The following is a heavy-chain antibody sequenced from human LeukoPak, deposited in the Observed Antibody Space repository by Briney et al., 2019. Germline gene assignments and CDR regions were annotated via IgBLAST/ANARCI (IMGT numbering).Heavy chain of an antibody. CDR3: AAYYYDSSGAFDY. Sequence: SVKVSCKASGGTFSSYAISWVRQAPGQGLEWMGGIIPIFGTANYAQKFQGRVTITTDESTSTAYMELSSLRSEDTAVYCCAAYYYDSSGAFDYWGQGTLVTVSS. CDR2: IIPIFGTA. D-gene: IGHD3-22*01. CDR1: GGTFSSYA. V-gene: IGHV1-69*05. J-gene: IGHJ4*02.